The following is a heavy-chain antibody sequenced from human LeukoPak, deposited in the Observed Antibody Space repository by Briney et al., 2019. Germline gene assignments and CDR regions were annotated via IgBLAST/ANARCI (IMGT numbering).Heavy chain of an antibody. CDR1: GGTFSSYA. D-gene: IGHD6-19*01. V-gene: IGHV1-69*05. CDR3: ARSQFQQWLDYYYYYYMDV. CDR2: IIPIFGTA. Sequence: SVTLSCKASGGTFSSYAISWVRQAPGQGLEWMGGIIPIFGTANYAQKFQGRVTITTDESTSTAYMELSSLRSEDTAVYYCARSQFQQWLDYYYYYYMDVWGKGTTVTVSS. J-gene: IGHJ6*03.